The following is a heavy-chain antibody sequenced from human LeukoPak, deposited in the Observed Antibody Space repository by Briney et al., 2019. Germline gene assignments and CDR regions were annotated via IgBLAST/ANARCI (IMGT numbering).Heavy chain of an antibody. CDR3: ARGSAVTANNFDF. D-gene: IGHD4-11*01. Sequence: GGSLRLSCAASGFTFSSYSMNWVRQAPGKGLEWVSYISSGSTTIYYADSVKGRFTISRGNAKNSLYLQMNSLRAEDTAVYYCARGSAVTANNFDFWGQGTLVTVSS. V-gene: IGHV3-48*04. CDR2: ISSGSTTI. J-gene: IGHJ4*02. CDR1: GFTFSSYS.